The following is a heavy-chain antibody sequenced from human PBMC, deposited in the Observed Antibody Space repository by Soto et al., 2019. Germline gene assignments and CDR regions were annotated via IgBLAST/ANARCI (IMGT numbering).Heavy chain of an antibody. CDR3: ARKHSLDYIRWGLDP. J-gene: IGHJ5*02. CDR1: GYTFTGYY. D-gene: IGHD4-4*01. V-gene: IGHV1-2*02. CDR2: INPNSGGT. Sequence: ASVKVSCKASGYTFTGYYMHWVRQAPGQGLEWMGWINPNSGGTDSAQKFQGRVTMTRDTSIDTAYLELTGLTSDDTATYYCARKHSLDYIRWGLDPWGQGTLVTVSS.